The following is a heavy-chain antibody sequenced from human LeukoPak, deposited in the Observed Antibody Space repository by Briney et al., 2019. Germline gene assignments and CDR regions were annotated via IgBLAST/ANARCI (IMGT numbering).Heavy chain of an antibody. D-gene: IGHD6-13*01. CDR3: AKTGSWTANWFDP. V-gene: IGHV1-8*02. CDR2: MNPNSGNT. CDR1: GYTFTSYD. J-gene: IGHJ5*02. Sequence: ASVTVSCKASGYTFTSYDINWVRQATGQGREGMGWMNPNSGNTAYAQKFQGRVTMTRDTSINTAYMELSSLISEDTAVYYCAKTGSWTANWFDPWGQGTLVTVSS.